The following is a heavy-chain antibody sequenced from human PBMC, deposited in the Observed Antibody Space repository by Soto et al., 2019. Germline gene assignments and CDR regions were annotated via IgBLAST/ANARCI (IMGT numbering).Heavy chain of an antibody. Sequence: SETLSITCTVSGGSISSYYWSWIRKSAGKGLEWIGRIYATGTTDYNPSLKSRVMMSVDTSKKQFSLKLRSVTAADTAVYYCVRDGTKTLRDWFDPWGQGISVTVSS. J-gene: IGHJ5*02. CDR2: IYATGTT. CDR3: VRDGTKTLRDWFDP. V-gene: IGHV4-4*07. D-gene: IGHD1-1*01. CDR1: GGSISSYY.